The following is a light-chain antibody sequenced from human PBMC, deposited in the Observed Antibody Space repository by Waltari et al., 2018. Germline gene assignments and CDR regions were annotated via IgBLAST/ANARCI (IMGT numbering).Light chain of an antibody. Sequence: EIVVTQSPATLSLSPGEGATLSCRTSESVSSNLAWFQQKAGQPPRLVIFDASSRAADTPARFSGGGSGTDYTLTISSLEPEDFATYYCQQRSAWPTTFGQGTRLEI. CDR2: DAS. CDR1: ESVSSN. J-gene: IGKJ5*01. CDR3: QQRSAWPTT. V-gene: IGKV3-11*01.